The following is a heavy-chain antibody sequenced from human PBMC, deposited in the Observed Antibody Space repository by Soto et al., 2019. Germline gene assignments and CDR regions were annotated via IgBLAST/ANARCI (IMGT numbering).Heavy chain of an antibody. CDR1: GFTFSSYA. D-gene: IGHD3-3*01. Sequence: QVQLVESGGGVVQPGRSLRLSCAASGFTFSSYAMHWVRQAPGKGLEWVAVISYDGRNKYYADSVKGRFTISRDNSKNTLYLQMNSLRAEDTAVYYCARDVTITIFYQYGMDVWGQGTTVTVSS. CDR2: ISYDGRNK. J-gene: IGHJ6*02. V-gene: IGHV3-30*04. CDR3: ARDVTITIFYQYGMDV.